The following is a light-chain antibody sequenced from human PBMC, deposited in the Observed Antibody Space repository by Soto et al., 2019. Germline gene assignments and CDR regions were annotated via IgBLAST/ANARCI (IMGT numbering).Light chain of an antibody. CDR1: SSDIGGFDH. V-gene: IGLV2-14*03. CDR2: DVS. Sequence: QSALTQPASVSDSPGQSITISCIGTSSDIGGFDHVSWHQQHPGKAPKLIIYDVSNRPSGVSNRFSGSKTGNTASLIISGLQAEDESDYYCSSCTSSSSYVFGSGTKVTVL. CDR3: SSCTSSSSYV. J-gene: IGLJ1*01.